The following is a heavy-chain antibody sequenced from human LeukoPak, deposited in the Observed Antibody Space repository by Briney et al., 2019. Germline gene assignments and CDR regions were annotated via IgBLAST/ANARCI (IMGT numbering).Heavy chain of an antibody. D-gene: IGHD6-19*01. Sequence: PGRSLRLSCAASGFTFTSYAFHWVRQAPGKGLEWVTVISHDDKNRYYADSVKGRFTISRDNSKNTVYLQMNSLRVEDTAVYFYVRDRDTSGWLYWGQGTLVTVSS. J-gene: IGHJ4*02. CDR3: VRDRDTSGWLY. V-gene: IGHV3-30*04. CDR1: GFTFTSYA. CDR2: ISHDDKNR.